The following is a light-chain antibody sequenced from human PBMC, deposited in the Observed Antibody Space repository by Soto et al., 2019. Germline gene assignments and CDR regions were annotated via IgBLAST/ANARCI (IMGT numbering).Light chain of an antibody. V-gene: IGKV3-15*01. CDR3: QQYNTWPYT. J-gene: IGKJ2*01. Sequence: ETVMTQSPATLSVSPGERVTLSCRASQSVSSNLGWYQQKPGQAPRLLIYGASTRATGIPARFSGSGSGTRFTLTITTLQSEDFVIYYCQQYNTWPYTFGPGTKLEIK. CDR1: QSVSSN. CDR2: GAS.